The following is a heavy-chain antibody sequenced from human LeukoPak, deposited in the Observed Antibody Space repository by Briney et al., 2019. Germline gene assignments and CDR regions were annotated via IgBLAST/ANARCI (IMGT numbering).Heavy chain of an antibody. J-gene: IGHJ6*02. CDR1: GFTFSSYS. V-gene: IGHV3-48*02. CDR3: ARYLRHIVVVTATNYGMDV. CDR2: ITASGTAM. D-gene: IGHD2-21*02. Sequence: GGSLRLSCAASGFTFSSYSMNWVRQAPGKGLEWVSHITASGTAMFYADSVKGRFTISRDNAKNSLYLQMNSLRDEDTAVYYCARYLRHIVVVTATNYGMDVWGQGTTVTVSS.